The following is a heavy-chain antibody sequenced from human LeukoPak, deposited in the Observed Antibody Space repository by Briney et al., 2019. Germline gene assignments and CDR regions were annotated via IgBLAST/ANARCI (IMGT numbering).Heavy chain of an antibody. CDR1: GFTFDDYA. J-gene: IGHJ4*02. Sequence: GGSLRLSCAASGFTFDDYAMHWVRLAPGKGLEWVSGLTWKSGTIGYADSVKGRFTISRDNAKNSLYLQMNSLRPEDTALYYCAKGRGYYSPDYWGQGTLVTVST. D-gene: IGHD3-22*01. V-gene: IGHV3-9*01. CDR3: AKGRGYYSPDY. CDR2: LTWKSGTI.